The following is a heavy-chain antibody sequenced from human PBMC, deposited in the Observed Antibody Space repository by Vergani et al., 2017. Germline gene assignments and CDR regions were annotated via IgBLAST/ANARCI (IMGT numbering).Heavy chain of an antibody. Sequence: QVQLQQWGAGLLKPSETLSLTCAVYGGSFSGYYWSWIRQPAGKGLEWIGRIYTSGSTNYNPSLKSRVTISVDTSKNQFSLKLSPVTAADTAVYYCARFGVGVATREGFDYWGQGTLVTVSS. CDR3: ARFGVGVATREGFDY. J-gene: IGHJ4*02. CDR2: IYTSGST. CDR1: GGSFSGYY. D-gene: IGHD2-15*01. V-gene: IGHV4-59*10.